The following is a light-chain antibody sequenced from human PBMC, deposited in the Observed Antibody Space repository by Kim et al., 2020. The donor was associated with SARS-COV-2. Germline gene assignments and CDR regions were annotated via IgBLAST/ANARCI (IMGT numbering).Light chain of an antibody. CDR3: CSYAGTAVWV. V-gene: IGLV2-11*01. Sequence: QSVLTQPPSVSGSPGQSVTISCTGSSGDVGTDYFVSWYQHLPGTVPKLIIYDVDKRPSGVPGRFSGSKSGNTASLTIPGLQAEDEGDCYCCSYAGTAVWVFGGGTKLTVL. J-gene: IGLJ3*02. CDR1: SGDVGTDYF. CDR2: DVD.